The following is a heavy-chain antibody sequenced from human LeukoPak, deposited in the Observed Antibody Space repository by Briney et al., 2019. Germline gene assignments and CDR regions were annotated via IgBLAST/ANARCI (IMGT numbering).Heavy chain of an antibody. J-gene: IGHJ4*02. CDR2: IYYSGST. CDR3: ARVPYGDYGYSFDY. D-gene: IGHD4-17*01. Sequence: PSETLSLTCTVSGGSISSGDYYWSWIRQPPGKGLEWIGYIYYSGSTYYNPSLKSRVTISVDTSKNQFSLKLSSVAAADTVVYYCARVPYGDYGYSFDYWGQGTLVTVSS. CDR1: GGSISSGDYY. V-gene: IGHV4-30-4*08.